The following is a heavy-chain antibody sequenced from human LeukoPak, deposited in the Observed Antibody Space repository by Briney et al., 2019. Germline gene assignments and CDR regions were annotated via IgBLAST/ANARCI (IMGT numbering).Heavy chain of an antibody. CDR1: GCSFSGYD. J-gene: IGHJ4*02. V-gene: IGHV4-34*01. CDR2: INHSGST. D-gene: IGHD1-1*01. Sequence: SETLSLSCEVSGCSFSGYDWSWMRQPPGKGLEWIGEINHSGSTNYNPSLKSRVTISVDPPKNQFSLKLGSVLTADPAVSYRAPLASGTALSRDYWGPGTLVTVSS. CDR3: APLASGTALSRDY.